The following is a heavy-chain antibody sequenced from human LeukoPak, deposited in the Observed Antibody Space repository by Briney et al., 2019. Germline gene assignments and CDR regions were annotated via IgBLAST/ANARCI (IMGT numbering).Heavy chain of an antibody. CDR3: ARSRDGYKRFDS. CDR2: IDNAGSIT. V-gene: IGHV3-74*03. Sequence: GGSLRLSCAASGFTFSNYWIHWVRQAPGKGLVWVSRIDNAGSITTYADSVKGRFTISRDNSKNTLYLQMNSLRAEDTAVYFCARSRDGYKRFDSWGQGTLVTVSS. D-gene: IGHD5-24*01. CDR1: GFTFSNYW. J-gene: IGHJ4*02.